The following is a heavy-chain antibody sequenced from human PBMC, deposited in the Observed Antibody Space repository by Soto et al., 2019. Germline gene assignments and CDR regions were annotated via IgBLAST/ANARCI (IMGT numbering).Heavy chain of an antibody. CDR3: ASGPSYSYGYWHY. CDR2: IYPGDSDT. CDR1: GYSFTSYW. Sequence: PGESLNISCKGSGYSFTSYWIGLVRQMPGKGLEWMGIIYPGDSDTRYSPSFQGQVTISADKSISTAYLQWSSLKASDTAMYYCASGPSYSYGYWHYWGQGTLVTVSS. V-gene: IGHV5-51*01. D-gene: IGHD5-18*01. J-gene: IGHJ4*02.